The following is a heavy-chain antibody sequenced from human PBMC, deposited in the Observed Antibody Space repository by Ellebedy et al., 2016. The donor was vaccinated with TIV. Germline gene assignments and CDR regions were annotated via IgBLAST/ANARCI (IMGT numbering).Heavy chain of an antibody. CDR3: TREGYSGYAAGIDY. Sequence: SETLSLXXTVSGGSISSGGYYWSWIRQHPGKGLEWIGYIYYSGSTYYNPSLKSRVTISVDTSKNQFSLKLSSVAAADTAVYYCTREGYSGYAAGIDYWGQGFLVTVSS. D-gene: IGHD5-12*01. CDR2: IYYSGST. V-gene: IGHV4-31*03. J-gene: IGHJ4*02. CDR1: GGSISSGGYY.